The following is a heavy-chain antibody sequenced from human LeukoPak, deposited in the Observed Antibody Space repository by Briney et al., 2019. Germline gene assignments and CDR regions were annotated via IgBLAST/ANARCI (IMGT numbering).Heavy chain of an antibody. Sequence: SETLSLTCTVSGYSISSGYYWGWIRQPPGKGLEWIGSIHHSGSTYYNPSLKSRVTISVDTPKNQFSLKLSSVTAADTAVYYCASLRYCSSTSCYTGRPVGYWGQGTLVTVSS. CDR1: GYSISSGYY. J-gene: IGHJ4*02. CDR2: IHHSGST. CDR3: ASLRYCSSTSCYTGRPVGY. V-gene: IGHV4-38-2*02. D-gene: IGHD2-2*02.